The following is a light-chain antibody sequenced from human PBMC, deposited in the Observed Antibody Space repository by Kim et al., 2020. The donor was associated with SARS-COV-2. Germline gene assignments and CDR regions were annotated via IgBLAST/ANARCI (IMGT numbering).Light chain of an antibody. V-gene: IGLV3-1*01. J-gene: IGLJ2*01. CDR1: KLGHNV. Sequence: VSPGQTASITCSGDKLGHNVACWYQQKPGQSPVLVIYQDTKRPSGIPERFSGSNSGNTATLTISGTQAMDEADYYCQAWDSSTVVFGGGTQLTVL. CDR3: QAWDSSTVV. CDR2: QDT.